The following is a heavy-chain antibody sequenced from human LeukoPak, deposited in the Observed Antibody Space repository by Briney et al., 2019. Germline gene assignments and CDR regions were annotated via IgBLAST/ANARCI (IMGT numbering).Heavy chain of an antibody. CDR2: IIPIFGTA. V-gene: IGHV1-69*01. Sequence: SVKVSCKASGGTFSSYAISWVRQAPGQGLEWMGGIIPIFGTANYAQKFQGRVTITADESTSTAYMELSSLRSEDTAVYYCARTAILTGSTISPWGQGTLVTVSS. D-gene: IGHD3-9*01. CDR1: GGTFSSYA. CDR3: ARTAILTGSTISP. J-gene: IGHJ5*02.